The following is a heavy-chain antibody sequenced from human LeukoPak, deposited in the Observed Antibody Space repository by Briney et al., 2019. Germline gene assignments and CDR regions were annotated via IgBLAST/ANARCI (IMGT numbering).Heavy chain of an antibody. D-gene: IGHD6-13*01. CDR1: GYTFTSYY. Sequence: ASVKVSCKASGYTFTSYYMHWVRQAPGQGLEWMGIINPSGGSTSYAQKFQGRVTMTRDTSTSTVYMELSSLRSEDTAVYYCAKRKQQPGDYYYYMDVWGKGTTVTVPS. V-gene: IGHV1-46*01. CDR3: AKRKQQPGDYYYYMDV. CDR2: INPSGGST. J-gene: IGHJ6*03.